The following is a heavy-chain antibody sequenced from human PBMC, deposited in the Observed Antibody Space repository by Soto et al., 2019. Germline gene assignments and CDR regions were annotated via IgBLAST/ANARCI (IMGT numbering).Heavy chain of an antibody. Sequence: ASVKVSCKTSGYTFTAFYIHWVRQAPGQGLEWMGWISPTTGGTSHAQNFQGRVTMTRDTSIYTAYMELSGLTSDDTAVYFCARGLGVPSVPNPFDYWGQGTLVTVSS. J-gene: IGHJ4*02. CDR3: ARGLGVPSVPNPFDY. V-gene: IGHV1-2*02. CDR2: ISPTTGGT. CDR1: GYTFTAFY. D-gene: IGHD2-2*01.